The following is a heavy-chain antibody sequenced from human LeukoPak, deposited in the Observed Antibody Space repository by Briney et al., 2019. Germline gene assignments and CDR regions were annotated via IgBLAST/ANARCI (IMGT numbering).Heavy chain of an antibody. D-gene: IGHD5-18*01. Sequence: SETLSLTCTVSGGSISSGSYYWSWIRQPAGKGLEWIGRIYTSGSTNYNPSLKSRVTISVDTSRNQFSLRLSSVTAADTAVYYCARGGYISPIDYWGQGTLVTVSS. V-gene: IGHV4-61*02. CDR2: IYTSGST. CDR3: ARGGYISPIDY. CDR1: GGSISSGSYY. J-gene: IGHJ4*02.